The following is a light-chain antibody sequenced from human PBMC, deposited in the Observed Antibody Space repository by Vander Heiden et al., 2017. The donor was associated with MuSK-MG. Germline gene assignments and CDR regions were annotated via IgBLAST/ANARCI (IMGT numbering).Light chain of an antibody. CDR1: QSISSY. CDR3: QQSDSTPST. J-gene: IGKJ1*01. CDR2: AAS. Sequence: DIQMPQSPSSLSASVGDRVTITCQASQSISSYLNWYQQKPGKAPNLLIYAASSLQSGVPSRFSGSRSGTDFTLTISRLQPEDFATYYCQQSDSTPSTFGQGTRVEIK. V-gene: IGKV1-39*01.